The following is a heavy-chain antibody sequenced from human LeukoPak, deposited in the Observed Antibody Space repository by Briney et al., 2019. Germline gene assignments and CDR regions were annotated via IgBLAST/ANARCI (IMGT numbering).Heavy chain of an antibody. D-gene: IGHD2/OR15-2a*01. V-gene: IGHV3-74*01. CDR1: GFAFSRYW. J-gene: IGHJ4*02. CDR2: INSDGRSA. Sequence: GGSLRLSCAASGFAFSRYWMHWVRQAPGKGLVWVSRINSDGRSAVYADSVKGRFTISRDNAKNTLYLQMDSLRAEDTAVYYCTRVSTTDDYWGQGTLVTVSS. CDR3: TRVSTTDDY.